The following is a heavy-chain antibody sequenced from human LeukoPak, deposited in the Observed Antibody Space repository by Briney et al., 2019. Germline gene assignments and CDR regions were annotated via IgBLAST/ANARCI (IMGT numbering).Heavy chain of an antibody. CDR1: GGSFSGYY. D-gene: IGHD1-1*01. CDR3: ARGLPPTTSRYPKRNYYYMDV. CDR2: INHSGST. Sequence: PSETLSLTCAVYGGSFSGYYWSWIRQPPGKGLEWIGEINHSGSTNYNPSLKSRVTISVDTSKNQFSLKLSSVTAADTAVYYCARGLPPTTSRYPKRNYYYMDVWGKGTTVTVSS. J-gene: IGHJ6*03. V-gene: IGHV4-34*01.